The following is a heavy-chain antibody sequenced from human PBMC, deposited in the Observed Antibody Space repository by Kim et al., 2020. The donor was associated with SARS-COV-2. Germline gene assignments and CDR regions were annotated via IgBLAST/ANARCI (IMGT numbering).Heavy chain of an antibody. CDR2: IFYSGST. CDR3: ARFRPLMYSVYPNNHGRDV. Sequence: SETLSLTCTVSGGSINSAAYYWTWIRQHPGKGLEWIGHIFYSGSTHYNPSLKSRVTISVDTSKNHFSLNVSSVTAADTAVYFCARFRPLMYSVYPNNHGRDVGGQGTAVSVSS. D-gene: IGHD4-4*01. V-gene: IGHV4-31*03. J-gene: IGHJ6*02. CDR1: GGSINSAAYY.